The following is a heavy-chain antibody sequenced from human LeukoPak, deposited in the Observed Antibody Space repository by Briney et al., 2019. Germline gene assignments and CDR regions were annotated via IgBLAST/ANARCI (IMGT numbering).Heavy chain of an antibody. CDR1: GGTFSSYA. Sequence: ASVKVSCKASGGTFSSYAISWVRQGPGQGLEWMGGIIPIFGTANYAQKFQGRVTITTDESTSTAYMELSSLRSEDTAVYYCARAEVYYYDSSGYSEHFDYWGQGTLVTVSS. J-gene: IGHJ4*02. D-gene: IGHD3-22*01. CDR3: ARAEVYYYDSSGYSEHFDY. CDR2: IIPIFGTA. V-gene: IGHV1-69*05.